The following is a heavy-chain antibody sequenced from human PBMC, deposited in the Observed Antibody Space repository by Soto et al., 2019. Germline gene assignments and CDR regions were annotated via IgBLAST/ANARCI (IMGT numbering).Heavy chain of an antibody. D-gene: IGHD1-1*01. CDR3: ARLRPSLSGSTVFDS. V-gene: IGHV2-26*01. CDR2: IFANDEK. Sequence: QVTLKESGPVLVKPTETLTLTCIVSGFSLNNNRMGVSWLRQPPGKALEWLAHIFANDEKTYRTSLKARLSISKDTSESQVVLTMTNMDPVDTATYYCARLRPSLSGSTVFDSWGQGTLVTVSS. J-gene: IGHJ4*02. CDR1: GFSLNNNRMG.